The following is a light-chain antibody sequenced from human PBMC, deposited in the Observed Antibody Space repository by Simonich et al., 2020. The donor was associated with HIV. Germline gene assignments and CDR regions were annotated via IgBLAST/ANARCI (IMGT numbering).Light chain of an antibody. CDR2: QNN. CDR1: KLGNKY. J-gene: IGLJ2*01. CDR3: QAWDSNNVV. V-gene: IGLV3-1*01. Sequence: SYELTQSPSLSVSPGQTASITCYGDKLGNKYASWYQQKPGQSPVLVMYQNNKRPSGIPERFSGSNSGNTASLTISGTQAMDEADYYCQAWDSNNVVFGGGTKLTVL.